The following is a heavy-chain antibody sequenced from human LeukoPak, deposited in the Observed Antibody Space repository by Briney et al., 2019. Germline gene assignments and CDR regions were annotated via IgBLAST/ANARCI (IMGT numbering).Heavy chain of an antibody. J-gene: IGHJ4*02. CDR3: ASSTQISKYADY. D-gene: IGHD2-2*01. V-gene: IGHV3-74*01. CDR1: GFTLSSYW. Sequence: GGSLRLSCAASGFTLSSYWMHWVRQVPGKGLVWVSRINSVGSSTSYADSVKGRFTISRDNAKSNLYLQMNSLRAEDTAVYYCASSTQISKYADYWGQGALVTVSS. CDR2: INSVGSST.